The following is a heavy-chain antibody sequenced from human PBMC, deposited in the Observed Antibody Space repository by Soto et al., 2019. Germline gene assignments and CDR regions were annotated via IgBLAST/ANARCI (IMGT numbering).Heavy chain of an antibody. Sequence: PGGSLRLSCAASGFTFSSYAMSWVRQPPGKGLEWIGEINHSGSTNYNPSLKSRVTISVDTSKNQFSLKLSSVTAADTAVYYCARGRPTGHWFDPWGQGTLVTVSS. CDR1: GFTFSSYA. CDR3: ARGRPTGHWFDP. J-gene: IGHJ5*02. CDR2: INHSGST. V-gene: IGHV4-34*01.